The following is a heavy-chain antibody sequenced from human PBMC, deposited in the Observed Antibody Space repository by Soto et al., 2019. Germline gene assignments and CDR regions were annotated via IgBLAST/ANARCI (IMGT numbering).Heavy chain of an antibody. J-gene: IGHJ3*02. CDR1: GYSFTSYW. V-gene: IGHV5-51*01. D-gene: IGHD6-13*01. Sequence: PGESLKISCKGSGYSFTSYWIGWVRQMPGKGLEWMGIIYPGDSDTRYSPSFQGQVTISADKSISTAYLQWSSLKASDTAMYYCARAGYSSTNPDAFDIWGQGTMVTLSS. CDR3: ARAGYSSTNPDAFDI. CDR2: IYPGDSDT.